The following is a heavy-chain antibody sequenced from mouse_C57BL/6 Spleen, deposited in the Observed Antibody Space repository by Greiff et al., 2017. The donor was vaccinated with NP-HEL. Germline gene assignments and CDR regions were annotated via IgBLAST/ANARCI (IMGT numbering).Heavy chain of an antibody. V-gene: IGHV7-3*01. CDR2: IRNKANGYTT. J-gene: IGHJ1*03. CDR1: GFTFTDYY. Sequence: EVMLVESGGGLVQPGGSLSPSCAASGFTFTDYYMSWVRQPPGKALEWLGFIRNKANGYTTEYSASVKGRFTISRDNSRSILYLQMNALRAEDSATYYCARSLMVTTWYFDVWGTETAVTVSS. CDR3: ARSLMVTTWYFDV. D-gene: IGHD2-2*01.